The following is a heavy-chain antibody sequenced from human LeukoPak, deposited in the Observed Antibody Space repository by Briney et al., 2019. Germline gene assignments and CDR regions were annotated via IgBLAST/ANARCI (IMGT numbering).Heavy chain of an antibody. CDR3: AMPRTVAEYDYYYYYMDV. CDR2: IIPIFGTA. V-gene: IGHV1-69*06. CDR1: GGTFSSYA. J-gene: IGHJ6*03. D-gene: IGHD6-19*01. Sequence: SVKVSCKASGGTFSSYAISWVRQAPGQGLEWMGGIIPIFGTANYAQKFQGRVTITADKSTSTAYMELSSLRSEDTAVYYCAMPRTVAEYDYYYYYMDVWGKGTTVTVSS.